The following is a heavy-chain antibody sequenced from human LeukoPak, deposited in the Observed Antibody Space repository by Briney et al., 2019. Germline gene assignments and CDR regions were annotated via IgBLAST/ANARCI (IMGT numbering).Heavy chain of an antibody. D-gene: IGHD2-8*01. CDR2: INHSGTT. J-gene: IGHJ6*03. V-gene: IGHV4-34*01. Sequence: SETLSLTCAVYGGSFSDYHWTWIRQAPGKGLEWVGQINHSGTTNYNPSLKSRVTISLDTSKKQFSLEVNSVPAADTAVYYCATVSTYYYYYMDVWGKGTTVTISS. CDR3: ATVSTYYYYYMDV. CDR1: GGSFSDYH.